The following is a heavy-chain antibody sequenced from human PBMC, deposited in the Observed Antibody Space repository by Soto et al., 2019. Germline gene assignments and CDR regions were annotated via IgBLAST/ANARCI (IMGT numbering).Heavy chain of an antibody. D-gene: IGHD6-6*01. J-gene: IGHJ5*02. V-gene: IGHV6-1*01. CDR3: ARGDTSSFQGSLWFDP. Sequence: SQTLSLTCAISGDSVSSNSAPWNWIRQSPSRGLEWLGRTYYRSKWYNDYAISVKSRITINPDTSKNQFSLQLNSVTPEDTAVYYCARGDTSSFQGSLWFDPWGQGTLVTVSS. CDR2: TYYRSKWYN. CDR1: GDSVSSNSAP.